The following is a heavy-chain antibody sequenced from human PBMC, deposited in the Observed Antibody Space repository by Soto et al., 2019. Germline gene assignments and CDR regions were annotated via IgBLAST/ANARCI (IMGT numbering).Heavy chain of an antibody. Sequence: SETLSLTCTVSGGSISSGGYYWTWIRQLPGKGLEWIAYIYYTGTTYYNPSLKSRITISVDTSKNQFSLKLRSVTAADTAIYYCARTTNYYGSGSYGPRASWFDPWGQGTLVTSPQ. V-gene: IGHV4-31*03. D-gene: IGHD3-10*01. CDR1: GGSISSGGYY. J-gene: IGHJ5*02. CDR2: IYYTGTT. CDR3: ARTTNYYGSGSYGPRASWFDP.